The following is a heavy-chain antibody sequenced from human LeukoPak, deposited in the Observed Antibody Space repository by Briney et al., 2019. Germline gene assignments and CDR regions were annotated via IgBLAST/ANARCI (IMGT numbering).Heavy chain of an antibody. CDR3: ARYYDSSGYLFYGMDV. CDR2: ISGTSGST. Sequence: GGSLRLSCAASGFTFSDYAMTWVRQAPGEGLQWVSTISGTSGSTYYADSVKGRFTISRDNAKNSLYLQMNSLRAEDTAVYYCARYYDSSGYLFYGMDVWGQGTTVTVSS. CDR1: GFTFSDYA. J-gene: IGHJ6*02. V-gene: IGHV3-23*01. D-gene: IGHD3-22*01.